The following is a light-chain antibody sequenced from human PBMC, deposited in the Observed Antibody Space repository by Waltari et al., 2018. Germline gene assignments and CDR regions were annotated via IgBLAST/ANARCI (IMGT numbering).Light chain of an antibody. CDR1: QTISNW. CDR2: QAS. Sequence: GDRVTITCRTSQTISNWLAWYQQKSGKAPNLLIYQASSLKSGVPSRFSGSGSGTEFTLTIRSLQPEDFATYYFQKYNNYPYTFGQGTKLEIK. J-gene: IGKJ2*01. CDR3: QKYNNYPYT. V-gene: IGKV1-5*03.